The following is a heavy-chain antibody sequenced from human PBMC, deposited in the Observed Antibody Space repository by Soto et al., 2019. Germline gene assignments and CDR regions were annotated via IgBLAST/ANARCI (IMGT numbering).Heavy chain of an antibody. J-gene: IGHJ4*02. V-gene: IGHV3-30-3*01. D-gene: IGHD5-18*01. Sequence: QVQLVESGGGVVQPGRSLRLSCAASGFTFSSYAMHWVRQAPGKGLEWVAVISYDVNNKYYADCVKGRFTISRDNSKRTLYLQMNSLGPEDTALYFCASARGYRTFQYGFRFDYWGQGSVVTGSS. CDR2: ISYDVNNK. CDR1: GFTFSSYA. CDR3: ASARGYRTFQYGFRFDY.